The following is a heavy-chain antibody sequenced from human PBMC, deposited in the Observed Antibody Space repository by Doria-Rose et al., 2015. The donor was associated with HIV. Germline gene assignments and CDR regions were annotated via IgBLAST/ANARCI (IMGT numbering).Heavy chain of an antibody. CDR3: ARDHYDSGGYYRD. CDR1: GFTFSRYS. J-gene: IGHJ4*02. D-gene: IGHD3-22*01. CDR2: ISSSSEYI. Sequence: GGGLVKPGGSLRLSCAASGFTFSRYSMNWVRQAPGKGLEWVPSISSSSEYIYYVDSVQGRFTISRDNAKNSVYLQMNSLRTEDTAVYYCARDHYDSGGYYRDWGQGTLVTVSS. V-gene: IGHV3-21*03.